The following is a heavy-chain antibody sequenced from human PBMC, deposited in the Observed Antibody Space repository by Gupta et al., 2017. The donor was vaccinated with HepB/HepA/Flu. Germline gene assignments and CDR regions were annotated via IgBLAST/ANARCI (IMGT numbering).Heavy chain of an antibody. CDR3: ARDTEGYFIGYFDD. Sequence: QVQLVESGGGVVQPGRSLRLSCAASGFTFSSYAMHWVRQAPGKGLEWVAVISYDGSNKYYADSVKGRFTISRDNSKNTLYRQMNRLRAEETAVYYCARDTEGYFIGYFDDGGQGTLVTVSS. V-gene: IGHV3-30-3*01. CDR1: GFTFSSYA. D-gene: IGHD1-26*01. J-gene: IGHJ4*02. CDR2: ISYDGSNK.